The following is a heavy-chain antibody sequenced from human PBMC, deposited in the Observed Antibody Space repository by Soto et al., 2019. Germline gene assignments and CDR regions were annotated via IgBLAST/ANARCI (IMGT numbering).Heavy chain of an antibody. CDR1: GFTFRSYG. Sequence: QVQLVESGGGVVQPGRSLRVSCAASGFTFRSYGMHWVRQAPGKGLEWVAVISYDGSKKYYADSVKGRFTISRDNSKNTLYLQMNSLRAEDTAVYYCVKEEYYDILTGSKGDGFDIWGQGTMVTVSS. J-gene: IGHJ3*02. CDR2: ISYDGSKK. D-gene: IGHD3-9*01. CDR3: VKEEYYDILTGSKGDGFDI. V-gene: IGHV3-30*18.